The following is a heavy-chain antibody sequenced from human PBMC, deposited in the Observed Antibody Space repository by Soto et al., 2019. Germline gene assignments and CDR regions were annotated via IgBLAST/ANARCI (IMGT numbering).Heavy chain of an antibody. J-gene: IGHJ4*02. Sequence: SETLSLTCIVSGDSISSSNYYWGWIRQPPGEGLEWIGSIYSSGSTYYNPFLKSRVTISIDTSKNHLSLSLSSVTATDRAVYYCARHGGNCGNGSCYRGLFDYWGQGTLVTVSS. V-gene: IGHV4-39*02. CDR1: GDSISSSNYY. D-gene: IGHD2-15*01. CDR2: IYSSGST. CDR3: ARHGGNCGNGSCYRGLFDY.